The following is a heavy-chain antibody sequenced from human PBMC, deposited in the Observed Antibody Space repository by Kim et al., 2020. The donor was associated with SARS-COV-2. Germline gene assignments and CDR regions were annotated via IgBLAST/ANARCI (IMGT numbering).Heavy chain of an antibody. Sequence: RFTISRDNSKTTLYLQMNSLRAEDTAVYYCAKVRITMIVVVITRGQYYFDYWGQGTLVTVSS. D-gene: IGHD3-22*01. CDR3: AKVRITMIVVVITRGQYYFDY. V-gene: IGHV3-23*01. J-gene: IGHJ4*02.